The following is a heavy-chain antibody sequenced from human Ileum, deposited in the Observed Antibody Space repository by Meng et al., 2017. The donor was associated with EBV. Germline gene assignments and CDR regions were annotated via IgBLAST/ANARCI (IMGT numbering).Heavy chain of an antibody. CDR1: GGYSSSSNW. Sequence: QVKRRGRGRGMGEPSGTRTVTCGVCGGYSSSSNWWGGARQAPGKGLEWIGEIQHTESTNYNPSLNSRVTISVDKSKNQFALKLSSVTAADTAVYYCARERYSDSSGYYYLDYWGQGSLVTVSS. D-gene: IGHD3-22*01. J-gene: IGHJ4*02. V-gene: IGHV4-4*02. CDR3: ARERYSDSSGYYYLDY. CDR2: IQHTEST.